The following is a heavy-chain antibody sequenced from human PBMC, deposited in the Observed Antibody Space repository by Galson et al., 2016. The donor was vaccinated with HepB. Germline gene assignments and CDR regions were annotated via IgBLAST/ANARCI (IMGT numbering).Heavy chain of an antibody. Sequence: SLRFSCAASGFTFRNYALSWVRRAPGKGLEWVSHIDGPTPNTHYADSVRGRFSIYRDNSRDTLYLQMDSLTAEDSAIYYCTTRLSHPFDYWGHGTRVTVSS. CDR1: GFTFRNYA. D-gene: IGHD6-19*01. CDR2: IDGPTPNT. V-gene: IGHV3-23*01. CDR3: TTRLSHPFDY. J-gene: IGHJ4*01.